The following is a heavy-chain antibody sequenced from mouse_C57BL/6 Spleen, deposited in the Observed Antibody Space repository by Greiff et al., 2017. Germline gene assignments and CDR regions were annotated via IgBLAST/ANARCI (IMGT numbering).Heavy chain of an antibody. Sequence: VQLQQSGAELVKPGASVKLSCTASGFNIKDYYMHWVKQRTEQGLEWIGRSDPEDGETKYAPKFQGKATITADTSSNTAYLQLSSLTSEDTAVFYCARMYGNSYGYFDVWGTGTTVTVAS. V-gene: IGHV14-2*01. CDR3: ARMYGNSYGYFDV. CDR2: SDPEDGET. CDR1: GFNIKDYY. D-gene: IGHD1-1*01. J-gene: IGHJ1*03.